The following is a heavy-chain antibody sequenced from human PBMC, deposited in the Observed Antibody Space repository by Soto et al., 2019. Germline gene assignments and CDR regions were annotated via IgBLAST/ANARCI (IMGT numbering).Heavy chain of an antibody. Sequence: QITLKESGPTLVKPTQTLTLTCTFSGFSLSPSGVGVGWIRQPPGKALECLAVIYWDDDKSYCPSLKSRLTITQDTSTTQVVLTMTNMDPVDTATYYCAHKLRGHFDFWGQGALVTVSS. V-gene: IGHV2-5*02. CDR2: IYWDDDK. CDR3: AHKLRGHFDF. CDR1: GFSLSPSGVG. D-gene: IGHD3-10*01. J-gene: IGHJ4*02.